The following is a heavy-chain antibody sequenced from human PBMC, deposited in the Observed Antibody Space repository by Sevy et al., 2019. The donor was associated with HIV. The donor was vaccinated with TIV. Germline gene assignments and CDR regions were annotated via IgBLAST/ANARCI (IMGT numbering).Heavy chain of an antibody. CDR1: GFTFSSYA. J-gene: IGHJ3*02. D-gene: IGHD5-18*01. CDR2: VSGNGGHT. V-gene: IGHV3-23*01. CDR3: AKEIQRGGAFDN. Sequence: GGSLRLSCAASGFTFSSYAMSWVRQAPGKGLDRISAVSGNGGHTYYADSVKGRFTISRDNSKNTLFLQMNSLRAEDTAVYYCAKEIQRGGAFDNWGQGTMVTVSS.